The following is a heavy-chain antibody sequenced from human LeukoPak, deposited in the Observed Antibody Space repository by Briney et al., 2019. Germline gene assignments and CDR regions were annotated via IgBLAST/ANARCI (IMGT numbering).Heavy chain of an antibody. V-gene: IGHV3-33*06. CDR3: AKEGDQFRGYLDA. CDR1: GFMFSRLG. CDR2: IWHDGSVE. Sequence: GGSLRLSCAASGFMFSRLGVQWVRQAPGEGLEWVAMIWHDGSVEEYADSVKGRFTISRDNSQNTLYLQMNSLRDDDTAVYYCAKEGDQFRGYLDAWGKGTTVTVSS. J-gene: IGHJ6*03. D-gene: IGHD3-16*01.